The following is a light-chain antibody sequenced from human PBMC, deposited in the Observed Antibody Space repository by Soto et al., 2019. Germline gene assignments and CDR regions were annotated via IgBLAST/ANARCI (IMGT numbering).Light chain of an antibody. CDR2: EGS. CDR1: SSDVGSYNL. V-gene: IGLV2-23*01. CDR3: CSYAGSSTVV. Sequence: QSVLTQPASVSGSPGQSITISCTGTSSDVGSYNLVSWYQQHPGKAPKLMIYEGSQRPSGVSNRFSGSKSGNTASLTISGLQADDEADYYCCSYAGSSTVVFGGGTKLTVL. J-gene: IGLJ2*01.